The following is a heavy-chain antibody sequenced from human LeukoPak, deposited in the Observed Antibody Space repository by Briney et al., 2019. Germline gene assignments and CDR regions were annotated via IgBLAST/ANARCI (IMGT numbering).Heavy chain of an antibody. CDR3: ATGLSTFYYMDG. D-gene: IGHD2/OR15-2a*01. CDR2: VSSRSV. CDR1: AGSLSIYY. J-gene: IGHJ6*04. V-gene: IGHV4-59*01. Sequence: SETLSLTCSVSAGSLSIYYYYWLRQPPGKRLDGIGYVSSRSVNCNPSLKSRVTMSLDRSKNLFSLKLTSVTTADTAVYYCATGLSTFYYMDGWGKGTTVTVSA.